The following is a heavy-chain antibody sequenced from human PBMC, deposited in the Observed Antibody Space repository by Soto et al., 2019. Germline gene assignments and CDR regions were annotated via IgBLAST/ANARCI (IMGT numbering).Heavy chain of an antibody. CDR3: ARESEDLTSNFDY. CDR1: GFIFTRYS. V-gene: IGHV3-21*06. J-gene: IGHJ4*02. Sequence: PGWSLSLSCAASGFIFTRYSINWFRQSPGKGLEWVSSISSTTNYIYYGDSMKGRFTISRDNAKNSLYLEMNSLRAEDTAVYYCARESEDLTSNFDYWGQGTLVTVSS. CDR2: ISSTTNYI.